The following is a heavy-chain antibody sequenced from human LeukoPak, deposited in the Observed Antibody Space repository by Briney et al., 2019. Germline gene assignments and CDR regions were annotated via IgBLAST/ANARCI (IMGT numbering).Heavy chain of an antibody. J-gene: IGHJ4*02. Sequence: SSVTVSCTASGGTFTICAISWVRQPPGQGLEWMGGIIPIYGTANYAQKFQGRVTITADESTSTAHMELSSLRSEDTAVYYCARDRGVSGSYSFDYWGQGTLVTVSS. D-gene: IGHD3-10*01. V-gene: IGHV1-69*01. CDR1: GGTFTICA. CDR2: IIPIYGTA. CDR3: ARDRGVSGSYSFDY.